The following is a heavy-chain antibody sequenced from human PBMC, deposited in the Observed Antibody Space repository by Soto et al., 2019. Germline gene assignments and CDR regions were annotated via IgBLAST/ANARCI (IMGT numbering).Heavy chain of an antibody. J-gene: IGHJ6*02. CDR3: ARDPRSRGRFLEWSSMDV. CDR1: GYTFSTYH. D-gene: IGHD3-3*01. Sequence: ASVKVSCKTSGYTFSTYHMPWVRLAPGQGLEWVGIIKSSGDITLYAQKFQGRVTVSKDTSTSTVYMEVSSLRSEDTAVYYCARDPRSRGRFLEWSSMDVWGQGTTVTVSS. V-gene: IGHV1-46*01. CDR2: IKSSGDIT.